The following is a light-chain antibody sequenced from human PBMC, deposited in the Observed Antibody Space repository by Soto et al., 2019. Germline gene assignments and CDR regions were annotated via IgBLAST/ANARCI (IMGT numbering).Light chain of an antibody. CDR1: ASDIGGYTF. CDR3: SAHGGTNPYV. J-gene: IGLJ1*01. CDR2: DVN. V-gene: IGLV2-8*01. Sequence: QSVLTQAPSASGSPGQSVAISCTGTASDIGGYTFVSWYQQHPGKAPKLLIYDVNKRPSGVPDRFSGSKSGNTASLTVSGLQAEDEADYYCSAHGGTNPYVFGTGTKVTVL.